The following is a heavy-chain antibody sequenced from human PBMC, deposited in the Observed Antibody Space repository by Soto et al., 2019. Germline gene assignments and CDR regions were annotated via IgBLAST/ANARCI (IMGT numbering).Heavy chain of an antibody. J-gene: IGHJ3*02. D-gene: IGHD2-8*02. CDR3: ARGSCTGSTCYAGAFDI. CDR1: GFTFSRNW. CDR2: IKQDGTEK. Sequence: TGGSLRLSCAASGFTFSRNWMNWVRQAPGKGLEWVANIKQDGTEKRYVDSVKGRFTISRDNAKNSMYLEMNSLRAEDTAVYYCARGSCTGSTCYAGAFDIWGQGTMVTVSS. V-gene: IGHV3-7*05.